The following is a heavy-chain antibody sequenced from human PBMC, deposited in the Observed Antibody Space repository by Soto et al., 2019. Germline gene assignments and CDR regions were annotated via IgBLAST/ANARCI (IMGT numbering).Heavy chain of an antibody. V-gene: IGHV3-7*01. J-gene: IGHJ5*02. CDR3: ERDLAGYCSSNSCYNFGWFDP. D-gene: IGHD2-2*02. Sequence: GGSLRLSCAASGFTFSSYWMSWVRQAPGKGLEWVANIKQDGSEKYYVDSVKGRFTISRDNAKNSLYLQMNSLRAEDTAVYYCERDLAGYCSSNSCYNFGWFDPWGQGTLVTVSS. CDR1: GFTFSSYW. CDR2: IKQDGSEK.